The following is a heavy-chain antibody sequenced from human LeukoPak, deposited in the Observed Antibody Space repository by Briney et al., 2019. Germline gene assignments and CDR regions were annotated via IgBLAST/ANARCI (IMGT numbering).Heavy chain of an antibody. J-gene: IGHJ4*02. Sequence: GGSLRLSCAASGFTFSSYNMNWVRQAPGKGLEWVANIKQDGSEKYYVDSVKGRFTISRDNAKNSLYLQMNSLRAEDTAVYYCARRYFDYWGQGTLVTVSS. CDR3: ARRYFDY. CDR1: GFTFSSYN. CDR2: IKQDGSEK. V-gene: IGHV3-7*01.